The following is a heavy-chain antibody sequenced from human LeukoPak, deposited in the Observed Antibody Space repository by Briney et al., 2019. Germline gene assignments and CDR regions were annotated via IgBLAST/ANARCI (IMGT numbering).Heavy chain of an antibody. V-gene: IGHV3-21*01. CDR1: GFTFSRNN. CDR3: ARTEDGSSWNFDY. CDR2: ISSSGSYE. Sequence: GGSLRLSCAASGFTFSRNNMNWVRQAPGKGLEWVSSISSSGSYEYYADSVKGRFTISRDNAKNSLYLQMNSLRAEDTAVYYCARTEDGSSWNFDYWGQGTLVTVSS. D-gene: IGHD6-13*01. J-gene: IGHJ4*02.